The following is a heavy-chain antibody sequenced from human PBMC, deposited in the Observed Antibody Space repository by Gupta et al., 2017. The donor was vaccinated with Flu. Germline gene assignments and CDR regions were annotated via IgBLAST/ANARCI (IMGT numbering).Heavy chain of an antibody. CDR3: AKVSRDITMVRGVIFLGAFDI. Sequence: EVQLVESGGGLVQPGRSLRLSCAASGFTFDDYAMHWVRQAPGKGLEWVSGISWNSGSIGYADSVKGRFTISRDNAKNSLYLQMNSLRAEDTALYYCAKVSRDITMVRGVIFLGAFDIWGQGTMVTVSS. D-gene: IGHD3-10*01. CDR2: ISWNSGSI. CDR1: GFTFDDYA. J-gene: IGHJ3*02. V-gene: IGHV3-9*01.